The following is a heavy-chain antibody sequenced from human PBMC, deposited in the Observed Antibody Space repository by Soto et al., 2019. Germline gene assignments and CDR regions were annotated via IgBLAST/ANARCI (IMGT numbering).Heavy chain of an antibody. D-gene: IGHD3-10*01. CDR1: GGSISSYY. V-gene: IGHV4-4*07. CDR3: ARGEDYYGSGWFDP. Sequence: PSETLSLTCTVSGGSISSYYWSWIRQPAGKGLEWIGRIYTSGSTNYNPSLKSRVTMSVDTSKNQFSLKLSSVTAADTAVYYCARGEDYYGSGWFDPWGQGTLVTSPQ. CDR2: IYTSGST. J-gene: IGHJ5*02.